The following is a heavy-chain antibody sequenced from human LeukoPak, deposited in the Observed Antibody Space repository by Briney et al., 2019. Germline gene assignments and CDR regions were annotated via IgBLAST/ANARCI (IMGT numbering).Heavy chain of an antibody. CDR3: AKWGDYDVLTGYYVSDY. J-gene: IGHJ4*02. V-gene: IGHV3-23*01. Sequence: GGSLRLSCAAPGFTFSNYAMSWVRQAPGKGLEWVSAITGSGGNTYYADSVKGRFTISRDNSKTTVFLQMNSLRAEDTAVYYCAKWGDYDVLTGYYVSDYWGQGTLVTVSS. CDR1: GFTFSNYA. D-gene: IGHD3-9*01. CDR2: ITGSGGNT.